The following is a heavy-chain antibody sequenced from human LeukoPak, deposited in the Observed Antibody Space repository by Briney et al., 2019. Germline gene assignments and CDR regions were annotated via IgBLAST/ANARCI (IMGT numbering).Heavy chain of an antibody. V-gene: IGHV1-3*01. CDR1: GYTFTSYA. CDR3: ARDVSGWDYFDY. J-gene: IGHJ4*02. D-gene: IGHD6-19*01. CDR2: INAGNGNT. Sequence: ASVKVSCKASGYTFTSYAMHWVRQAPGQRLEWMGWINAGNGNTKYSQKFQGRVTITRDTSASTAYMELSSLRSEDTAVYYCARDVSGWDYFDYWGQGTLVTVSS.